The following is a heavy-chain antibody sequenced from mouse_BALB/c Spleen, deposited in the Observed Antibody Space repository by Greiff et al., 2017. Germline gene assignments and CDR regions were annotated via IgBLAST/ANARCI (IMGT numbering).Heavy chain of an antibody. CDR2: IYPGGGYT. CDR1: GYTFTNYW. V-gene: IGHV1-63*02. D-gene: IGHD2-3*01. CDR3: ARRFYDGYHYWYFDV. Sequence: QVQLKQSGAELVRPGTSVKISCKASGYTFTNYWLGWVKQRPGHGLEWIGDIYPGGGYTNYNEKFKGKATLTADTSSSTAYMQLSSLTSEDSAVYFCARRFYDGYHYWYFDVWGAGTTVTVSS. J-gene: IGHJ1*01.